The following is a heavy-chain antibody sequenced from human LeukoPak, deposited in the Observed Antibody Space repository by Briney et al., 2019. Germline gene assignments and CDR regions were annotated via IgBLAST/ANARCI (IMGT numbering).Heavy chain of an antibody. CDR2: VDLSDSYI. V-gene: IGHV5-10-1*01. J-gene: IGHJ4*02. D-gene: IGHD3-22*01. Sequence: GESLKISCKGFGYNFTSYWISWVRQMPGKGLEWMGRVDLSDSYINYSPSFQGHVTISADKSITTAYLQWSSLRASDTAMYYCARHGVYYYDSSGSEYPIDYWGQGTLVTVSS. CDR3: ARHGVYYYDSSGSEYPIDY. CDR1: GYNFTSYW.